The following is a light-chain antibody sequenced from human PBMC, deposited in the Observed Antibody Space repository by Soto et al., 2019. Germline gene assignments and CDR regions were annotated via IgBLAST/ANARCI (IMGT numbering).Light chain of an antibody. Sequence: DIQMTQSPSAMSASVGDRVTITCRASQDIRSSLNWYQQKPGKAPKFLIYVASSLQTGVPPRFSGSGSGTDFTLTISGLQAEDYATYFCQQTYSDPPWTFGQGTKVDI. CDR2: VAS. V-gene: IGKV1-39*01. CDR1: QDIRSS. J-gene: IGKJ1*01. CDR3: QQTYSDPPWT.